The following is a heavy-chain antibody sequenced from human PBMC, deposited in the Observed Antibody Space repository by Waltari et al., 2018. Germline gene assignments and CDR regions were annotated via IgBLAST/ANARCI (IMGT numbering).Heavy chain of an antibody. J-gene: IGHJ3*02. CDR3: ARDRLYSSSSGAFDI. CDR2: IDYSGST. CDR1: GGSISSSSYY. D-gene: IGHD6-6*01. V-gene: IGHV4-39*07. Sequence: QLQLQESGPGLVKPSETLSLTCTVSGGSISSSSYYWGWIRQPPGKGLEWIGSIDYSGSTYSNPSLKSRVTRSVDTSKNQFSLKLSSVTAADTAVYYCARDRLYSSSSGAFDIWGQGTMVTVSS.